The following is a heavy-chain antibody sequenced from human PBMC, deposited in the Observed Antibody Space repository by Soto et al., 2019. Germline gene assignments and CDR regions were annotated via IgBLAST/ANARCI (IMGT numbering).Heavy chain of an antibody. Sequence: GGSLRLSCAASGFTFSSYSMNWVRQAPGKGLEWVSYISSSSSTIYYANSVKGRFTISRDNAKNSLYLQMNSLRAEDTAVYYCARATMVRGVLESYYYYYMDVWGKGTTVTVSS. V-gene: IGHV3-48*01. J-gene: IGHJ6*03. CDR3: ARATMVRGVLESYYYYYMDV. CDR1: GFTFSSYS. D-gene: IGHD3-10*01. CDR2: ISSSSSTI.